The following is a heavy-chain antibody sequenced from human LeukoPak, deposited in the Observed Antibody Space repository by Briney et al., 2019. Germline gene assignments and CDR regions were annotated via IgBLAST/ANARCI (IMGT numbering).Heavy chain of an antibody. CDR2: ISAYNGNT. Sequence: GSVKVSCKASGYTFTSYGISWVRQAPGQGLEWMGWISAYNGNTNYAQKLQGRVTMTTDTSTSTAYMELRSLRSDDTAVYYCARPDYYDSSGYLNYWGQGTLVTVSS. J-gene: IGHJ4*02. D-gene: IGHD3-22*01. CDR1: GYTFTSYG. CDR3: ARPDYYDSSGYLNY. V-gene: IGHV1-18*01.